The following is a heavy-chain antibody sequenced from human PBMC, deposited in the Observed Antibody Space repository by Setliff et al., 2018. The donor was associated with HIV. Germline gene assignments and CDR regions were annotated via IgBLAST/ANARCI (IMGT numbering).Heavy chain of an antibody. CDR2: INPGSGGT. Sequence: ASVKVSCKASGYSFTGYNLYWVRQAPGQGPEWMGWINPGSGGTKYSRKFEDRVTMSRDTSINTGFMELNSLRSDDTAVYYCARDVSGFDLFSSYMDVWGKGTTVTVSS. D-gene: IGHD3-9*01. CDR3: ARDVSGFDLFSSYMDV. V-gene: IGHV1-2*02. J-gene: IGHJ6*03. CDR1: GYSFTGYN.